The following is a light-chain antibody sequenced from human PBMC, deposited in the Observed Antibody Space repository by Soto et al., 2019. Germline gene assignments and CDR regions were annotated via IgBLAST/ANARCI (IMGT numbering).Light chain of an antibody. CDR2: DTS. J-gene: IGKJ4*01. CDR3: QPSNNWPLT. Sequence: EVVMRQSPATLSVSPGEGATLSCRASQGIGDTLAWYQHKPGQTPRLLIYDTSTRATGVPTRFSGSRSGAEFTLTITSLQSEAFAVYYCQPSNNWPLTFGGGTKVEIK. V-gene: IGKV3-15*01. CDR1: QGIGDT.